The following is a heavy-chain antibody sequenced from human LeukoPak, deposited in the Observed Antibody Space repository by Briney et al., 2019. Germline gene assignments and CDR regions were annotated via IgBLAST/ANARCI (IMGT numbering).Heavy chain of an antibody. J-gene: IGHJ6*02. V-gene: IGHV1-2*02. CDR2: INPNSGGT. CDR3: ARGSSGDRTRLYYYYGMDV. D-gene: IGHD6-19*01. CDR1: GYTFTGYY. Sequence: ASVKVSCKASGYTFTGYYMHWVRQAPGQGLEWMGWINPNSGGTNYAQKFQGRVTMTRDMSISTAYMELSRLRSDDTAVYYCARGSSGDRTRLYYYYGMDVWGQGTTVTVSS.